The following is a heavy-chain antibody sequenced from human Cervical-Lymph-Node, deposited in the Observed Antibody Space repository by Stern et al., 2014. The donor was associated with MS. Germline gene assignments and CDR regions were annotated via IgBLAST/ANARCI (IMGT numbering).Heavy chain of an antibody. CDR2: IDDTGSN. CDR3: VRQVTVRSRFDY. V-gene: IGHV4-39*01. J-gene: IGHJ4*02. CDR1: GGSISSSYY. Sequence: QVQLQQSGPGLVKPSETLSRTCTVSGGSISSSYYWGWIRQSSGKGLEWIGSIDDTGSNFYNPSLKSRVTISVDTSNNQLSLKLSSVTAADTAVYYCVRQVTVRSRFDYWGQGTLVTVSS. D-gene: IGHD4-11*01.